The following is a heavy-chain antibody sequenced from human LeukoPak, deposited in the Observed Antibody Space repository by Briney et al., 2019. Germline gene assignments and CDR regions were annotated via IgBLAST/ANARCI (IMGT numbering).Heavy chain of an antibody. CDR1: GGSISGYY. V-gene: IGHV4-59*01. Sequence: SETLSLTCTVSGGSISGYYWSWIRQPPGKGLEWIGYIHYSGSTNYNPSLKSRVTISVDTSNNQFSLKLSSVTAADTAVYYCARIPATINYYDYYMDVWGKGTTVTVSS. D-gene: IGHD2-2*02. CDR2: IHYSGST. J-gene: IGHJ6*03. CDR3: ARIPATINYYDYYMDV.